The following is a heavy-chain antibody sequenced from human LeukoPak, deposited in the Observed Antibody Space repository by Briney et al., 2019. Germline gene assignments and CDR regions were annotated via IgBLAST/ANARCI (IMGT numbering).Heavy chain of an antibody. CDR1: GGSFSGYY. CDR2: INHSGST. CDR3: ARELYYYGSGSFYEPFDY. Sequence: PSETLSLTCAVYGGSFSGYYWSWIRQPPGKGLEWIGEINHSGSTNYNPSLKSRVTISVDTSKNQFSLTLSSVTAADTAVYYCARELYYYGSGSFYEPFDYWGQGTLVTVSS. J-gene: IGHJ4*02. D-gene: IGHD3-10*01. V-gene: IGHV4-34*01.